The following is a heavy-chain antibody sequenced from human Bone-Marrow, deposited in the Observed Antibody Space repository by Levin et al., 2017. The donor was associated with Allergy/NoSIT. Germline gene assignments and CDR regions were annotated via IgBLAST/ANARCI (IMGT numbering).Heavy chain of an antibody. CDR1: GYSFTTHW. CDR3: AASYSKSSLVY. Sequence: GESLKISCKGSGYSFTTHWIGWVRQMPGKGLEWLGIFYPVDSDPRSNPSFQGHLPLSADNSVTTAYLQWSSLKASDTAMYYCAASYSKSSLVYWGQGTLVTVSS. V-gene: IGHV5-51*01. D-gene: IGHD6-6*01. CDR2: FYPVDSDP. J-gene: IGHJ4*02.